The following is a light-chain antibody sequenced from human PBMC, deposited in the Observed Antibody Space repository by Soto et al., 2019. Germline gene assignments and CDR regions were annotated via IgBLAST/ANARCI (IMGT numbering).Light chain of an antibody. CDR2: GAS. J-gene: IGKJ4*01. Sequence: EIVLTQSPGTLSLSPGERATLSCRASQSVSSNYLAWYQQKPGQAPRLLIYGASSRATGIPDRFSGSGSGTDFTLTIRRLEPEDLAVYYCQQYGRSPLTFGGGTKVEIK. CDR3: QQYGRSPLT. CDR1: QSVSSNY. V-gene: IGKV3-20*01.